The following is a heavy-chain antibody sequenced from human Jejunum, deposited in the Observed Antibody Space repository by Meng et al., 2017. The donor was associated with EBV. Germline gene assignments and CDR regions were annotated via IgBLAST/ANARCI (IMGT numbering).Heavy chain of an antibody. J-gene: IGHJ4*02. CDR3: ARDQNGSYFAY. V-gene: IGHV4-61*08. Sequence: QVKRQGAGPGLVKPSETLSLTCTVSGGSVSSGGYYWSWIRQPPGKGLEWIGYIYNSESTNYKSSLKSRVTISADTSKNQFSLRLSSVTAADTAVYYCARDQNGSYFAYWGQGTLVTVSS. CDR1: GGSVSSGGYY. D-gene: IGHD1-26*01. CDR2: IYNSEST.